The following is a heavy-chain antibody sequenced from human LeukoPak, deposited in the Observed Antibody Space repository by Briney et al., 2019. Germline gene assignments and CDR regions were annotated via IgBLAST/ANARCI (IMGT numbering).Heavy chain of an antibody. Sequence: SVKVSCKACGGTFSSYAISWVRQAPGQGLEWMGGIIPIFGTANYAQKFQGRVTITTDESTSTAYMELSSLRSEDTAVYYCARARLIQWDYYYYMDVWGKGTTVTVSS. D-gene: IGHD1-26*01. J-gene: IGHJ6*03. CDR2: IIPIFGTA. CDR3: ARARLIQWDYYYYMDV. CDR1: GGTFSSYA. V-gene: IGHV1-69*05.